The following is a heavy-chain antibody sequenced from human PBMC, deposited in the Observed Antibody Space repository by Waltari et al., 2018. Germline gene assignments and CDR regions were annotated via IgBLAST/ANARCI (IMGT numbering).Heavy chain of an antibody. D-gene: IGHD2-2*01. CDR1: GGSFSGYY. V-gene: IGHV4-34*01. J-gene: IGHJ5*02. CDR2: INHSGST. Sequence: QVQLQQWGAGLLKPSETLSLTCAVYGGSFSGYYWSWIRQPPGKGLEWIGEINHSGSTNYNPSLKSRVTISVDTSKNQFSLKLGSVTAADTAVYYCARGRIVVVPAAIKNYWFDPWGQGTLVTVSS. CDR3: ARGRIVVVPAAIKNYWFDP.